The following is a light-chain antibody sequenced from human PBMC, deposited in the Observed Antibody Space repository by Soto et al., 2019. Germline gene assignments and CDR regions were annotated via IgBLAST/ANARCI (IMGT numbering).Light chain of an antibody. J-gene: IGKJ1*01. V-gene: IGKV3-15*01. Sequence: EIVMTQSPATLSVSPGERATLSCRASQSVSSNLAWYQQKPGQAPSLLIYGASTRATGIPARFSGSGSGTDFTLTISRLEPEDFAVYFCQQYGSSPRTFGQGTKV. CDR1: QSVSSN. CDR2: GAS. CDR3: QQYGSSPRT.